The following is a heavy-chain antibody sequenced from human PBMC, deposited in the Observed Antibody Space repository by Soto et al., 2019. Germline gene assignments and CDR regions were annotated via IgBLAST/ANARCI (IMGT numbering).Heavy chain of an antibody. CDR3: ASHSGSSPEGRYYYGMDV. CDR1: GGTFSSYA. J-gene: IGHJ6*02. Sequence: QVQLVQSGAEVKKPGSSVKVSCKASGGTFSSYAISWVRQAPGQGLEWMGGIIPIFGTADYAQKFQGRVTITGDKSTSTAYMELSSLRSEDTAVYYCASHSGSSPEGRYYYGMDVWGQGTTVTVSS. D-gene: IGHD1-26*01. V-gene: IGHV1-69*14. CDR2: IIPIFGTA.